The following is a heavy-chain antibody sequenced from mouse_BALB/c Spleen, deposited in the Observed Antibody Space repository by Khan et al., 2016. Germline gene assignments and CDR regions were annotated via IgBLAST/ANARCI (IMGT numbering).Heavy chain of an antibody. J-gene: IGHJ4*01. CDR1: GFNFSSFG. Sequence: EVELVESGGGLVQPGGSRKLSCAASGFNFSSFGMHWVRQAPEKGLEWVAYISSGSNTIHYADTVKGRSTISRDNPKKTLFLQMTSLRSEDTAMYYCARRIVTRDYYGMDYWGQGTSVTVSS. CDR3: ARRIVTRDYYGMDY. D-gene: IGHD2-5*01. V-gene: IGHV5-17*02. CDR2: ISSGSNTI.